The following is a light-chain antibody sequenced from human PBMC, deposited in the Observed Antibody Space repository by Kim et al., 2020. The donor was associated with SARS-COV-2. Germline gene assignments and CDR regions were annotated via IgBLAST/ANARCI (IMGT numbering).Light chain of an antibody. CDR2: DVS. CDR1: SSDVGRYNY. J-gene: IGLJ2*01. CDR3: SSYTSSSSVV. Sequence: QSVLTQPASVSGSPGQSITISCTGTSSDVGRYNYVSWYQQHPGKAPKLLIYDVSNRPSGISNRFSGSKSGNTASLTISGLQAEDEADYHCSSYTSSSSVVFGGGTQLTVL. V-gene: IGLV2-14*03.